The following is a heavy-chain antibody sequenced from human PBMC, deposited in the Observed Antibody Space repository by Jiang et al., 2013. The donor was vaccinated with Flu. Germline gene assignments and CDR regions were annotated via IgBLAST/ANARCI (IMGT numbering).Heavy chain of an antibody. CDR2: INHSGST. Sequence: LLKPSETLSLTCAVYGGSFSGYYWSWIRQPPGKGLEWIGEINHSGSTNYNPSLKSRVTISVDTSKNQFSLKLSSVTAADTAVYYCARGAGDYGSGSSYPNWGQGTLVHRLL. J-gene: IGHJ4*02. V-gene: IGHV4-34*01. CDR3: ARGAGDYGSGSSYPN. D-gene: IGHD3-10*01. CDR1: GGSFSGYY.